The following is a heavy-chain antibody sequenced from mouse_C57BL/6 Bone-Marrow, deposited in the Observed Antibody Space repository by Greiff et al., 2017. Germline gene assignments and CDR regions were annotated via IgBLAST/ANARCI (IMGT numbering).Heavy chain of an antibody. CDR3: ARRYSYSFDY. Sequence: QVQLQQSGPELVKPGASVKISCKASGYAFSSSWMNWVKQRPGKGLEWIGRIYPGDGDTNYNGKFKGKATLTADKSSSTAYMQLSSQTSDDSAVYFCARRYSYSFDYWGQGTTLTVSS. D-gene: IGHD2-14*01. CDR1: GYAFSSSW. CDR2: IYPGDGDT. V-gene: IGHV1-82*01. J-gene: IGHJ2*01.